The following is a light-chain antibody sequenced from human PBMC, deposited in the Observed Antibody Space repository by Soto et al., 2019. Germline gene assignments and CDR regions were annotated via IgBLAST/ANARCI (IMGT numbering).Light chain of an antibody. CDR2: DVG. CDR1: NSDVGEYKY. CDR3: SAYTTSIALYV. Sequence: QSALTQPASVSGSPGQSITISCTESNSDVGEYKYVSWYQQHPGTAPRLIIYDVGNRPSGVSNRFSGSKSGSTASLTISGLQAEDEADYYCSAYTTSIALYVFGAGTKVTVL. V-gene: IGLV2-14*03. J-gene: IGLJ1*01.